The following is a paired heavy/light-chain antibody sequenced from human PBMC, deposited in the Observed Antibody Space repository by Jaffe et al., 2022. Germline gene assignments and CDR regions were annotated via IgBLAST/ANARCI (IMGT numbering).Light chain of an antibody. CDR3: SSYAGSNYLI. Sequence: QSALTQPPSASGSPGQSVTISCTGTSSDLGNYNYVSWYQQHPGKAPKLIIYEVSKRPSGVPDRFSGSKSGNTASLTVSGLQAEDEADYYCSSYAGSNYLIFGGGTKLTVL. V-gene: IGLV2-8*01. J-gene: IGLJ2*01. CDR2: EVS. CDR1: SSDLGNYNY.
Heavy chain of an antibody. V-gene: IGHV3-74*01. CDR3: AKGGPYSTGYIDY. CDR1: GFSINGYW. D-gene: IGHD6-19*01. Sequence: EVQLVESGGGLVQPGGSLRLSCAASGFSINGYWMHWVRQAPGKGLVWLSNTDNAETDTTYAESVKGRFTISRDNAKNTLYLQMNSLRAEDTAVYYCAKGGPYSTGYIDYWGQGTLVTVSS. CDR2: TDNAETDT. J-gene: IGHJ4*02.